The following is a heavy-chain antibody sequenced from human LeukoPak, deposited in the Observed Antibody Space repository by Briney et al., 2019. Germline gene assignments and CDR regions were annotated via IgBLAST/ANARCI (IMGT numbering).Heavy chain of an antibody. CDR2: ISGDGGST. CDR1: GFTFDDYA. V-gene: IGHV3-43*02. J-gene: IGHJ1*01. D-gene: IGHD6-13*01. CDR3: AKDIDSSWYAEYFQH. Sequence: GGCLRLSCAASGFTFDDYAMHWVRQAPGKGLEWVSLISGDGGSTYSANSVKGRFTISRDNSKNSLYLQMNSLRAEDTALYYCAKDIDSSWYAEYFQHWGQGTLVTVSS.